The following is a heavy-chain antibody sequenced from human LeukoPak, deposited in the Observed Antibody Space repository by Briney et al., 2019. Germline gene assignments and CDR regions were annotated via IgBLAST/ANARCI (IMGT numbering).Heavy chain of an antibody. D-gene: IGHD3-10*01. V-gene: IGHV3-53*01. CDR3: ARDGDYYGSDLDY. CDR2: IYSGGST. CDR1: GFTVSSNY. J-gene: IGHJ4*02. Sequence: QPGGSLRLSCAASGFTVSSNYMSWVRQAPGQGLEWVSVIYSGGSTYYADSVKGRFTISRDISKNTVYLQMNSLRAEDTAVYYCARDGDYYGSDLDYWGQGTLVTVSS.